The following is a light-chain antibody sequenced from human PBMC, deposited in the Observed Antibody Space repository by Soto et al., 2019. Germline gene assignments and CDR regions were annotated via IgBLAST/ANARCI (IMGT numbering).Light chain of an antibody. Sequence: DIHLTHSPSSLSASVGDRVTITCPPSQAVPNNMAWYQQEPGKPPKLLIYEESTLHSAVPSTFSHRKSGSQFTLTSDSLQPEDFATYHCQLVKTYPRTFGGGTKVDIK. V-gene: IGKV1-9*01. CDR2: EES. CDR1: QAVPNN. J-gene: IGKJ4*01. CDR3: QLVKTYPRT.